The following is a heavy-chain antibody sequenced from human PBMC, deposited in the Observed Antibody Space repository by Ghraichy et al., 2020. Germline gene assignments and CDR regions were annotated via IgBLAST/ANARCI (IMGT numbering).Heavy chain of an antibody. CDR3: AKSYGGRATYYYGMDV. Sequence: SETLSLTCAVYGGSFSGYYWSWIRQPPGKGLEWIGEINHSGSTNYNPSLKSRVTISLDTSKNQFSLKLSSVTAADTAVYYCAKSYGGRATYYYGMDVWGQGTTVTVSS. CDR2: INHSGST. D-gene: IGHD4-23*01. V-gene: IGHV4-34*01. CDR1: GGSFSGYY. J-gene: IGHJ6*02.